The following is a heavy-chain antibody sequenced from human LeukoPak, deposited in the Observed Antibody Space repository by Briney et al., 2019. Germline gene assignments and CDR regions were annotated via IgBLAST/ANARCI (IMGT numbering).Heavy chain of an antibody. CDR1: GFAFSDHD. V-gene: IGHV3-48*03. CDR2: VSRSGGAQ. J-gene: IGHJ4*02. Sequence: RGSLRLSCAASGFAFSDHDINWVRQAPGEGLEWVSYVSRSGGAQYYADSVRGRFIISRDNAKNSVYLQMTSLRAEDTAVYYCAIFIDYWGQGTLVPVFS. CDR3: AIFIDY.